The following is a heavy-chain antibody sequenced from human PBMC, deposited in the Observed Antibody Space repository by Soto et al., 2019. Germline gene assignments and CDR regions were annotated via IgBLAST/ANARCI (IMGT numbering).Heavy chain of an antibody. CDR1: GGSFSGYY. Sequence: QVQLQQWGAGLLKPSETLSLTCAVYGGSFSGYYWSWIRQPPGKGLEWIGEINHSGSTNYNPSLNSRVPXSIDTSTNQFSLRLRSVTAADTAVYFCARGEIAVAGTPFDYWGQGTLVIVSS. CDR3: ARGEIAVAGTPFDY. CDR2: INHSGST. V-gene: IGHV4-34*01. J-gene: IGHJ4*02. D-gene: IGHD6-19*01.